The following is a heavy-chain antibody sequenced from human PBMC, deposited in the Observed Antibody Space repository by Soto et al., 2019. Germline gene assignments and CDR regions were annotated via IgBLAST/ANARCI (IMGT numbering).Heavy chain of an antibody. CDR1: GGSFSNDY. D-gene: IGHD3-22*01. Sequence: SETLSLTCFISGGSFSNDYWTWIRQSPGKGLEWIGYIFHSGITDYNPSVKSRVTISIDKSRNLFSLNLTSVTATDTAVYYCARDRYFYDSRGYYRTLDSWGQGTLVTVSS. J-gene: IGHJ5*01. V-gene: IGHV4-59*01. CDR2: IFHSGIT. CDR3: ARDRYFYDSRGYYRTLDS.